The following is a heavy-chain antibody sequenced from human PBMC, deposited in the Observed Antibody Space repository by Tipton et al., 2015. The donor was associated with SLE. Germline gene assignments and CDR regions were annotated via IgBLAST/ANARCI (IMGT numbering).Heavy chain of an antibody. D-gene: IGHD1-26*01. CDR3: ARGIRSGSHSDYYYSMDV. J-gene: IGHJ6*03. V-gene: IGHV3-33*01. CDR2: LWYDGVNK. CDR1: GFSLSTYG. Sequence: QVQLVQSGGGVVQSGRSLRLSCAASGFSLSTYGMHWVRQAPGNGLEWVAVLWYDGVNKEYVDSVKGRFTISRDNSKNTLYLQMNSLRAEDTAVYYCARGIRSGSHSDYYYSMDVWGKGTTVTVSS.